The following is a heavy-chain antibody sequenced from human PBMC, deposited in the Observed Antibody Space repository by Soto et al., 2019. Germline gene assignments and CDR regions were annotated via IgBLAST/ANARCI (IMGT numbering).Heavy chain of an antibody. Sequence: EVQLVESGGGLVQPGGSLKLSCAASGFTFSGSAMHWVRQASGKGLEWVGRIRSKANSYATAYAASVKGRFTISRDDSKNTAYLQMNSLKTEDTAVYYCTRQDDYGGKIDYWGQGTLVTVSS. D-gene: IGHD4-17*01. CDR2: IRSKANSYAT. V-gene: IGHV3-73*02. CDR3: TRQDDYGGKIDY. CDR1: GFTFSGSA. J-gene: IGHJ4*02.